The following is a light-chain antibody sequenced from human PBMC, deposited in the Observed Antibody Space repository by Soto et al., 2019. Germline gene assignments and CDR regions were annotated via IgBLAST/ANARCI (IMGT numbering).Light chain of an antibody. CDR3: SSYTTTSTPV. CDR1: NRDVGSYNL. V-gene: IGLV2-14*01. J-gene: IGLJ3*02. Sequence: QSALAQAASVSGSPGQSITIACTGTNRDVGSYNLVSWYQQRPGEAPKLIISEVRNRPSGISYRFTGSKSGNTASLTISGLQAEDEADYYCSSYTTTSTPVFGGGPK. CDR2: EVR.